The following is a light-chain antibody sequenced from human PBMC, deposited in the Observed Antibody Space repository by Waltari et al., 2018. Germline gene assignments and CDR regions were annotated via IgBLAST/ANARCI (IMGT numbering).Light chain of an antibody. V-gene: IGKV1-9*01. CDR2: AAS. CDR1: QGISSY. J-gene: IGKJ3*01. CDR3: QQLNSYPRGLFT. Sequence: IPLTQSPSSLSASVGDRVTITCRASQGISSYLAWYQQKPGKAPKLLIYAASTLQSGVPARFSGSGSGTDFTLTISSLQPEDFATYYCQQLNSYPRGLFTFGPGTKVDIK.